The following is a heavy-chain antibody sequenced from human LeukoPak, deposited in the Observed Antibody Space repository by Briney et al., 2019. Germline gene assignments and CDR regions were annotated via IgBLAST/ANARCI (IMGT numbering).Heavy chain of an antibody. V-gene: IGHV4-39*07. J-gene: IGHJ4*02. CDR3: ARVICSGGSCRFDY. CDR1: GGSISSSSYY. Sequence: SETLSLTCTVSGGSISSSSYYWGWIRQPPGKGLEWIGSIYYSGSTYYNPSLKSRVTISVDTSKSQFSLKLSSVTAADTAVYYCARVICSGGSCRFDYWGQGTLVTVSS. D-gene: IGHD2-15*01. CDR2: IYYSGST.